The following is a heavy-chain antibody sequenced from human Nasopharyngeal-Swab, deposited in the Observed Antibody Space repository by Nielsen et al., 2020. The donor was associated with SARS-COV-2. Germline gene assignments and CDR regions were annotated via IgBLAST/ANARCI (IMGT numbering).Heavy chain of an antibody. V-gene: IGHV4-34*01. CDR3: ARVPSITIFGVVDY. CDR1: GQSLSGYY. Sequence: SETLSLTCAVYGQSLSGYYWSWIRQPPGKGLEWIGEINHSGSTNYNPSLKSRVTISVDTSKNQFSLKLSSVTAADTAVYYCARVPSITIFGVVDYWGQGTLVTVSS. CDR2: INHSGST. D-gene: IGHD3-3*01. J-gene: IGHJ4*02.